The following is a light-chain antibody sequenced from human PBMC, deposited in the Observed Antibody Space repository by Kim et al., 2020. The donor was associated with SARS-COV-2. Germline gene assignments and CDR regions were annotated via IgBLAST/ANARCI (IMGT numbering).Light chain of an antibody. Sequence: SSELTQDPAVSVALGQTVRITCQGDSLRSYYANWYPQKPGQAPVLVIYGKNNRPSGIPDRFSGSSSGNTASLTITGSQADDEADYYCYSRDSRSHQLLFG. V-gene: IGLV3-19*01. CDR1: SLRSYY. J-gene: IGLJ2*01. CDR2: GKN. CDR3: YSRDSRSHQLL.